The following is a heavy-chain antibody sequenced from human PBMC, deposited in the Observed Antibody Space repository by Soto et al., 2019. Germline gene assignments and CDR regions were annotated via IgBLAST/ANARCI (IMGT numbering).Heavy chain of an antibody. J-gene: IGHJ6*02. D-gene: IGHD3-3*01. Sequence: GASVKVSCKASGGSFGKSAINWVRQTPGQGLEWMGIINPSSGRTSYAQKFQGRVTMTRDTSISTAYMELSRLRSDDTAVYYCARDRQVLRFLEWSPPGGMDVWGQGTTVTVSS. V-gene: IGHV1-2*02. CDR1: GGSFGKSA. CDR3: ARDRQVLRFLEWSPPGGMDV. CDR2: INPSSGRT.